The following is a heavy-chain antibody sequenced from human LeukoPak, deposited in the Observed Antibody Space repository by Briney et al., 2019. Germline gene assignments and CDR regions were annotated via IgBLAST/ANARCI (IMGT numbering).Heavy chain of an antibody. D-gene: IGHD3-10*01. CDR3: ATDPFFSMVRGVIKLDYGMDV. Sequence: QGRGSRRLSCAASGFTFSSYAMSWVRQAPGKGLEWVAVISYDGSNKYYADSGKGRFTISRDNSKNTLYLQMNRLRAEDKAVYYCATDPFFSMVRGVIKLDYGMDVWGQGTTVTVSS. V-gene: IGHV3-30-3*01. J-gene: IGHJ6*02. CDR1: GFTFSSYA. CDR2: ISYDGSNK.